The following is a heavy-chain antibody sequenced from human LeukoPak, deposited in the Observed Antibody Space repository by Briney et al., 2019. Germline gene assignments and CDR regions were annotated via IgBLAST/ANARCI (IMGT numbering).Heavy chain of an antibody. D-gene: IGHD2-2*01. CDR2: IYPGNSDI. V-gene: IGHV5-51*01. Sequence: PGESLKISCQGSGYSFPGFYIHWMRLMPGKGLEWIGTIYPGNSDIKYRPSLQGQVTISADRSISTAYLQWSSLKSSDTATYYCEMSSSVCGSSTSCYLDYWGQGTLVTVSS. CDR3: EMSSSVCGSSTSCYLDY. CDR1: GYSFPGFY. J-gene: IGHJ4*02.